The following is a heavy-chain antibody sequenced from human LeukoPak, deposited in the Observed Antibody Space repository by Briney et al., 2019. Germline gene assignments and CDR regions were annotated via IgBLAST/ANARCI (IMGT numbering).Heavy chain of an antibody. J-gene: IGHJ6*03. D-gene: IGHD1-1*01. V-gene: IGHV3-30*02. CDR2: IQYDGSDK. CDR1: GFTFSSYG. CDR3: AKDRKVSFRERSDYMDV. Sequence: PGGSLRLSCAPSGFTFSSYGMHWVRQAPGKGLEWVAFIQYDGSDKFYADSVKGRFTISRDSSKNTLYLQMNSLRAEDTAVYYCAKDRKVSFRERSDYMDVWGKGTTVTVSS.